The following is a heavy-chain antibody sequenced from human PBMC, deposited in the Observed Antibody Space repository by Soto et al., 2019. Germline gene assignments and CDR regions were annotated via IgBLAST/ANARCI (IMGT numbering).Heavy chain of an antibody. CDR2: ISHDGSIK. D-gene: IGHD5-12*01. CDR1: GFTFSVYG. V-gene: IGHV3-30*18. J-gene: IGHJ6*02. CDR3: AKSRVVATITFVYYGMDV. Sequence: PGGSLRLSCAASGFTFSVYGMHWVRQAPGKGLEWLTVISHDGSIKYYGDSVKGRFTISRDNSKNTLSLQMTSLRDEDTAVYFCAKSRVVATITFVYYGMDVWGQGTTVTVSS.